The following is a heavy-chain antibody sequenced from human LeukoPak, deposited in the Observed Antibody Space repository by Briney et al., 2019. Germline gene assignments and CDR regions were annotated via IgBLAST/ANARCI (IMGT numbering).Heavy chain of an antibody. Sequence: GGSLRLSCAASGFTFNNYNMNWVRQAPGEGLEWVSYISYSSSYIYYADSVKGRFTISRDSAKNSLYLQMNSLRAEDTAVYYCARDQGSGYDLVPYYYYYMDVWGKGTTVTVSS. D-gene: IGHD5-12*01. CDR3: ARDQGSGYDLVPYYYYYMDV. V-gene: IGHV3-21*01. CDR2: ISYSSSYI. J-gene: IGHJ6*03. CDR1: GFTFNNYN.